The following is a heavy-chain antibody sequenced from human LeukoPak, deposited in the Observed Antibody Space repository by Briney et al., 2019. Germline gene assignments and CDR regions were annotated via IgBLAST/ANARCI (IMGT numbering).Heavy chain of an antibody. CDR1: GYTFSRYY. CDR3: ARWGASGLALIYYYGMDV. CDR2: INPSGGST. J-gene: IGHJ6*02. D-gene: IGHD3/OR15-3a*01. Sequence: GASVKVSCKASGYTFSRYYMHWVRPAPGQGLEWMGIINPSGGSTSYAQKFQGRVTMTRDTSTRIVYMELSSLRSEDTAVDYCARWGASGLALIYYYGMDVWGQGTTVTVSS. V-gene: IGHV1-46*01.